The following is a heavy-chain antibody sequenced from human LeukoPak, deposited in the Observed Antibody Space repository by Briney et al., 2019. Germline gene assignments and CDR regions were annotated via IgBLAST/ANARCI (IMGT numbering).Heavy chain of an antibody. Sequence: GASVKVSCKASGYTFTGYYMHWVRQAPGQRPEWMGWINPNSGGTNYAQKFQGRVTMTRDTSISTAYMELSRLRSDDTAVYYCASLTNTAGYYYYYGMDVWGQGTTVTVSS. CDR1: GYTFTGYY. J-gene: IGHJ6*02. V-gene: IGHV1-2*02. D-gene: IGHD3-9*01. CDR2: INPNSGGT. CDR3: ASLTNTAGYYYYYGMDV.